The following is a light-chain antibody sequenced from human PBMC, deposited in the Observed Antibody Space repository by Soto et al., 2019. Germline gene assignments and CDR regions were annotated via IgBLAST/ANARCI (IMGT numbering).Light chain of an antibody. V-gene: IGKV1-9*01. CDR1: QGISSY. CDR3: QQLNSYLL. Sequence: DIQLTQSPCFLSASVGDRVTITCRASQGISSYLAWYQQKPGKAPKLLIYAASTLQSGVPSRFSGSGSGTEFTLTISSLQPEDFATYYCQQLNSYLLFGPGTKVDIK. J-gene: IGKJ3*01. CDR2: AAS.